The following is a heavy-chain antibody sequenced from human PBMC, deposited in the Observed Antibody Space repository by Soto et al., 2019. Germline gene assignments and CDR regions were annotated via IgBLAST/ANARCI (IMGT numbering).Heavy chain of an antibody. CDR1: GFTFSDYP. D-gene: IGHD4-17*01. J-gene: IGHJ4*02. Sequence: EVRLLESGGGLVQPGGSLRLSCAASGFTFSDYPMSWVRQAPGRGLEWLSAIGDDGIGTFYADSVKGRFTISRDNSKNMQFLQMNSLRAEDTAVYFCAKDRGRGGDNGDYFDYWGQGAVVTVSS. CDR2: IGDDGIGT. V-gene: IGHV3-23*01. CDR3: AKDRGRGGDNGDYFDY.